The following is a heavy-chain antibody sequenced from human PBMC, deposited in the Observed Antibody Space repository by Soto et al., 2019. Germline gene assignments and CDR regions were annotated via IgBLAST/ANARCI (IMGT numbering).Heavy chain of an antibody. CDR2: INHSGST. V-gene: IGHV4-34*01. CDR1: GGSFSGYY. Sequence: PSETLSLTCAVYGGSFSGYYWSWIRQPPGKGLEWIGEINHSGSTNYNPSLKSRVTISVDTSKNQFSLKLSSVTAADTAVYYCARGRSYNRLGCSSGWSGWGQGTLVTVSS. D-gene: IGHD6-19*01. J-gene: IGHJ4*02. CDR3: ARGRSYNRLGCSSGWSG.